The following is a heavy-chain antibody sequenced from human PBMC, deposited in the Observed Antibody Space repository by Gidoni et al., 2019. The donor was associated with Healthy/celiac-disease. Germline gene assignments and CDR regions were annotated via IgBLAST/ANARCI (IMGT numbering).Heavy chain of an antibody. J-gene: IGHJ6*02. CDR1: GYTFTSYG. D-gene: IGHD2-21*01. CDR3: ARDQSGVLWWCPNCYGMDV. Sequence: QVQLVQSGAEVKKPGASVKVSCKASGYTFTSYGISWVRQAPGQGLEWMGWISAYNGNTNYAQKLQGRVTMTTDTSTSTAYMELRSLRSDDTAVYYCARDQSGVLWWCPNCYGMDVWGQGTTVTVSS. V-gene: IGHV1-18*01. CDR2: ISAYNGNT.